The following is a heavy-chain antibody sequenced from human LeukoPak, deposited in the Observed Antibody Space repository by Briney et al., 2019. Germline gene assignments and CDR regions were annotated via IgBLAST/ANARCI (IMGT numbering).Heavy chain of an antibody. D-gene: IGHD6-13*01. CDR1: GYTFTSYY. Sequence: ASVKVSCKTSGYTFTSYYMHWVRQAPGQGLEWMGTINPSGGYTSYAQKLQGRVTMTRDTSTSTVYMEMSSLRSEDTALYYCAREGGSSSWYDYWGQGTLVTVSS. V-gene: IGHV1-46*04. CDR3: AREGGSSSWYDY. J-gene: IGHJ4*02. CDR2: INPSGGYT.